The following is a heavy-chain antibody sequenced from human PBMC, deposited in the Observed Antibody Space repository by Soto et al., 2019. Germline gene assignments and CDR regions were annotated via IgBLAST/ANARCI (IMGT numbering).Heavy chain of an antibody. V-gene: IGHV3-23*01. Sequence: QPGGSLRLSCAASGFTFSSYAMSWVRQAPGKGLEWVSAISGSGGSTYYADSVKGRFTISRDNSKNTLYLQMNSLRAEDTAVYYCAKGGEKRFLEWLLGSYLDYWGQGTLVTVSS. CDR2: ISGSGGST. J-gene: IGHJ4*02. D-gene: IGHD3-3*01. CDR3: AKGGEKRFLEWLLGSYLDY. CDR1: GFTFSSYA.